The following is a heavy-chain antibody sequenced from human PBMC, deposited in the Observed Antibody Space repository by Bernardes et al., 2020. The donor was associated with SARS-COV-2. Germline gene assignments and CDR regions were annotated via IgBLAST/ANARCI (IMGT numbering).Heavy chain of an antibody. D-gene: IGHD1-7*01. J-gene: IGHJ4*02. CDR3: AKAAELSHYFDY. CDR1: GFTFTDYA. CDR2: ISWNSGSI. Sequence: GGSLRLSCAASGFTFTDYAMHWVRQGPGKGLAWVSGISWNSGSIGYADSVKGRFTISRDNAKNSLYLQMNSLRAEDTALYYCAKAAELSHYFDYCGQGTLVTV. V-gene: IGHV3-9*01.